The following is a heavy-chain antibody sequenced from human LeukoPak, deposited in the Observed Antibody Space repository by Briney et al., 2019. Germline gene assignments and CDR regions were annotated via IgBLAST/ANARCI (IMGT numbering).Heavy chain of an antibody. D-gene: IGHD3-3*02. Sequence: GSLRLSCAASGFTFSSYAMSWVRQAPGKGLEWVSAIRGSFGSTYYADSVKGRFTISRDNSKNTLYLQMNSLRAEDTAVYYCAKDQAFYFYYYMDVWGKGTTVTVSS. CDR2: IRGSFGST. J-gene: IGHJ6*03. V-gene: IGHV3-23*01. CDR3: AKDQAFYFYYYMDV. CDR1: GFTFSSYA.